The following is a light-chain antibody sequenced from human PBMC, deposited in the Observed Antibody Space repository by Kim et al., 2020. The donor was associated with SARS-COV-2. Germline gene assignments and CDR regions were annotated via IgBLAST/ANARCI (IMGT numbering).Light chain of an antibody. CDR2: AAS. Sequence: ASVGDRVTITCRANQNIGTYLNCYQHKPGKAPQLLIYAASSLRSGVPSRFSGSGSGTDFTLTISSLQPDDFATYYCQQSYSTPLHSFGQGTKLEI. V-gene: IGKV1-39*01. J-gene: IGKJ2*03. CDR3: QQSYSTPLHS. CDR1: QNIGTY.